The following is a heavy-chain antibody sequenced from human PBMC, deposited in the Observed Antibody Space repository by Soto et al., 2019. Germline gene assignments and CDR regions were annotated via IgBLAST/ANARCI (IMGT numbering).Heavy chain of an antibody. CDR2: IYHSGST. Sequence: QVQLQESGPGLVKPSGTLSLTCAVSSGSISSSNWWSWVRQPPGKGLEWIGEIYHSGSTNYNPSRKSRVTISVDKSKNQFSLKLSSVTAADTAVYYCARDIHYYGSGSYYNGGAFDIWGQGTMVTVSS. J-gene: IGHJ3*02. CDR1: SGSISSSNW. CDR3: ARDIHYYGSGSYYNGGAFDI. V-gene: IGHV4-4*02. D-gene: IGHD3-10*01.